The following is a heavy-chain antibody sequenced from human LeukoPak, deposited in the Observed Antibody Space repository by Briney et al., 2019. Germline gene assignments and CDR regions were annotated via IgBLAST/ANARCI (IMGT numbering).Heavy chain of an antibody. Sequence: PSETLSLTCAVSGYSISSGYYWGWIRQPPGKGLEWMGSIYHSGSTYYNPSLKSRVTISVDTSKNQFSLKLSSVTAADTAVYYCARVNYDFWSGYPAPFDYWGQGTLVTVSS. CDR1: GYSISSGYY. J-gene: IGHJ4*02. CDR2: IYHSGST. V-gene: IGHV4-38-2*01. D-gene: IGHD3-3*01. CDR3: ARVNYDFWSGYPAPFDY.